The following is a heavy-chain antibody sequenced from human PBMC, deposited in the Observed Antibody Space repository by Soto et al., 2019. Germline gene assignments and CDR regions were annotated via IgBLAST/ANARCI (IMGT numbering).Heavy chain of an antibody. CDR3: ARAYGGNPALFDP. CDR2: IYTGGST. CDR1: GFTVSRDY. Sequence: GGSLRLSCAASGFTVSRDYMSWVRQAPGKGLEWVSVIYTGGSTYYADSVKGRFTFSRDNSKNTLYLQMNSLRAEDTAVYYCARAYGGNPALFDPWGHGTLVTVSS. V-gene: IGHV3-53*01. D-gene: IGHD4-17*01. J-gene: IGHJ5*02.